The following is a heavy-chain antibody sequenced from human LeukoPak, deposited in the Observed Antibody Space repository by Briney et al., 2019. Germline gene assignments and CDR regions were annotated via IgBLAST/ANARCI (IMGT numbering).Heavy chain of an antibody. V-gene: IGHV4-39*01. CDR2: IYYSGST. CDR1: GVSTSSISDY. Sequence: PSQTLSPTCTVSGVSTSSISDYWGWVRHPPGKGLEWIGSIYYSGSTYSNPSLKSRVSISVDTSKNQFSLKLSSVTAADTAVYYCASDFWSGHDAFDIWGQGTMVTVSS. J-gene: IGHJ3*02. D-gene: IGHD3-3*01. CDR3: ASDFWSGHDAFDI.